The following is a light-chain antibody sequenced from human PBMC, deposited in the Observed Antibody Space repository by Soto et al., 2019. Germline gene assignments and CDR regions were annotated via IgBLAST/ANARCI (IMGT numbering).Light chain of an antibody. CDR3: QQDGCLPIT. CDR1: QSISSS. CDR2: GAS. J-gene: IGKJ5*01. V-gene: IGKV3-20*01. Sequence: DIVLLKFPGALSLSPGERATLSCMASQSISSSLAWYQQNPGQAPRLLIYGASSRATGIPDRFSGSGSGTDFTLTISSLEPEDFAVYYCQQDGCLPITFGQGGRQEI.